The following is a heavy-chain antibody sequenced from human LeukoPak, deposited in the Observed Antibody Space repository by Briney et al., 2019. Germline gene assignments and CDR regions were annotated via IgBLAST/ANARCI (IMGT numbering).Heavy chain of an antibody. CDR3: ARGGGNAGLFDY. V-gene: IGHV3-53*03. CDR1: GFIISGSY. Sequence: GGSLRLSCTASGFIISGSYISWVRQAPGERLEWVSSFYADGNTFYPDSVRGRFTVSRDNSKEILYLQLNSLRAGDTAIYFCARGGGNAGLFDYWGQGMLVIVSS. D-gene: IGHD4-23*01. CDR2: FYADGNT. J-gene: IGHJ4*02.